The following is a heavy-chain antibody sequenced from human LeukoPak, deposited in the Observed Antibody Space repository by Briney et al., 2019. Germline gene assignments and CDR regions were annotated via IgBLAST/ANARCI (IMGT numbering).Heavy chain of an antibody. J-gene: IGHJ3*02. CDR1: GFSVSTYG. CDR3: AKLYDFWSPSAFDI. V-gene: IGHV3-23*01. Sequence: GGSLRLSCAASGFSVSTYGMSWVRQAPGKGLEWVSAISGSGDSTYYADSVKGRFTISRDSSKNTLYLQMNSLRAEDTAVYYCAKLYDFWSPSAFDIWGQGTMVTVSS. CDR2: ISGSGDST. D-gene: IGHD3-3*01.